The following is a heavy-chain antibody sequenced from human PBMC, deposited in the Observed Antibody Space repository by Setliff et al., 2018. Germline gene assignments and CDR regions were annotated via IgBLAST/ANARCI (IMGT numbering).Heavy chain of an antibody. J-gene: IGHJ4*02. CDR1: GYSISSGYY. D-gene: IGHD6-13*01. CDR2: XXXXXXX. CDR3: ARVDWGYSSNWSIDD. Sequence: PSETLSLTCTVSGYSISSGYYWGWIRQPPGXXXXXXXXXXXXXXXXXXXSLXXXVTISVXTSKNQFSLKVTSVTAADTAVYYCARVDWGYSSNWSIDDWGQGTLVTVSS. V-gene: IGHV4-38-2*02.